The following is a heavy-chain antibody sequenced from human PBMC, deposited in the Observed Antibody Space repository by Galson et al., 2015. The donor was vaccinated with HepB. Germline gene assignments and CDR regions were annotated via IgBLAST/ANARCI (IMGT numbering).Heavy chain of an antibody. V-gene: IGHV4-39*01. D-gene: IGHD3-10*01. Sequence: TLSLTCTVSGGSISSSNYYWGWIRQPPGKGLEWIGCIYYSGSTYYNPSLKSRVTISVDTSKNQFSLKLSSVTAADTAVYYCARHEEEGGSFDYWGQGTLVTVSS. CDR2: IYYSGST. J-gene: IGHJ4*02. CDR3: ARHEEEGGSFDY. CDR1: GGSISSSNYY.